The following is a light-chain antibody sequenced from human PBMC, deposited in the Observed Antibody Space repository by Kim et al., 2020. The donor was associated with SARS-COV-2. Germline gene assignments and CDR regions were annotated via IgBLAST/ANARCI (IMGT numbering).Light chain of an antibody. CDR1: KLGDKY. CDR2: QDS. Sequence: YELTQPPSVSVSPGQTASITCSGDKLGDKYACWYQQKPGQSPVLVIYQDSKRPSGIPERFSGSNSGNTATLTISGTQAMDEADYYCQAWDSSTLVFGGG. J-gene: IGLJ2*01. CDR3: QAWDSSTLV. V-gene: IGLV3-1*01.